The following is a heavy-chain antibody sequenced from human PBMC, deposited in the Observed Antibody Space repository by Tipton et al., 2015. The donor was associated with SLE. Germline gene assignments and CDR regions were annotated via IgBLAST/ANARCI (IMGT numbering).Heavy chain of an antibody. CDR1: GFTFSSYG. D-gene: IGHD3-3*01. CDR2: TWYDGSKK. CDR3: ASLYYDFWSGSLDS. J-gene: IGHJ4*02. Sequence: SGFTFSSYGMHWVRQAPGKGLEWVAVTWYDGSKKYYADSVKGRFTISRDNSKNTLYLQMNSLRAEGTAVYYCASLYYDFWSGSLDSWGQGTLVTVSS. V-gene: IGHV3-33*01.